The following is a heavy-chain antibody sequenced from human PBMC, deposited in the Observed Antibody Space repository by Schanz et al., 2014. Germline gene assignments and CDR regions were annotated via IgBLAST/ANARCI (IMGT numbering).Heavy chain of an antibody. Sequence: EVQLVESGGGLVKPGGSLRLSCAASTSIFNHAWMSWVRQAPGKGLEWVSYVSRSTPDIYYADSVKGRFTMSRDNAKNTLYLQMNSLRAEDTAVYYCAKGRFGELSAFDIWGQGTMVTVSS. J-gene: IGHJ3*02. D-gene: IGHD3-10*01. CDR1: TSIFNHAW. CDR2: VSRSTPDI. V-gene: IGHV3-48*01. CDR3: AKGRFGELSAFDI.